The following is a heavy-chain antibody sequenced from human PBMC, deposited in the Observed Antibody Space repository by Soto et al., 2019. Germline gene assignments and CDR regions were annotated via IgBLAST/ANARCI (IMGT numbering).Heavy chain of an antibody. J-gene: IGHJ4*02. CDR1: GFTFSSYS. V-gene: IGHV3-48*01. Sequence: PGESLKISCAASGFTFSSYSMNWVRQAPGKGLEWVSYISSSSSTIYYADSVKGRFTISRDNAKNSLYLQMNSLRAEDTALYYCARGEMGATTPFDYWGQGTLVTVSS. D-gene: IGHD1-26*01. CDR3: ARGEMGATTPFDY. CDR2: ISSSSSTI.